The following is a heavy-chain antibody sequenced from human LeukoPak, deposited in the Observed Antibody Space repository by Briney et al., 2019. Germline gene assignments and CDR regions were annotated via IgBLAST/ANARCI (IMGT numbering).Heavy chain of an antibody. J-gene: IGHJ4*02. CDR3: AWGFIAAAAYFDY. CDR2: IYYSGST. CDR1: GGSISSYY. Sequence: SETLSLTCTVSGGSISSYYWSWIRQPPGKGLEWIGYIYYSGSTNYNPSLKSRVTISVDTSKNQFSLKLSSVTAADTAVYYCAWGFIAAAAYFDYWGQGTLVTVSS. D-gene: IGHD6-13*01. V-gene: IGHV4-59*08.